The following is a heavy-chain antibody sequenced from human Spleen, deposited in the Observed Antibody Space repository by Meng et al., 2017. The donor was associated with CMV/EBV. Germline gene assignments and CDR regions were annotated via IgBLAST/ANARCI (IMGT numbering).Heavy chain of an antibody. D-gene: IGHD2-2*02. V-gene: IGHV3-7*01. Sequence: GEFLKISCAASGFTFSSYWMTWVRQAPGKGLEWVANIREDGSSKYYADPVKGRFTISRDNAKNSLFLQMSSLRAEDTAMYYCARAGLGYCSVTSCYNDYWGQGTLVTVSS. J-gene: IGHJ4*02. CDR3: ARAGLGYCSVTSCYNDY. CDR2: IREDGSSK. CDR1: GFTFSSYW.